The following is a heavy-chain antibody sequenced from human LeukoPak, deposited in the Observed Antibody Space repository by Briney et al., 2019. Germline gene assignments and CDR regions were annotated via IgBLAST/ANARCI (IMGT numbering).Heavy chain of an antibody. D-gene: IGHD2-15*01. Sequence: PGGSLRLSCAASGLTFSSYSMNWVRQAPGKGLEWVSSISSSSSYIYYADSVKGRFTISRDNAKNSLYLQMNSLRAEDTAVYYCARAGYCSGGSCYSGLDYWGQGTLVTVSS. J-gene: IGHJ4*02. CDR2: ISSSSSYI. V-gene: IGHV3-21*01. CDR3: ARAGYCSGGSCYSGLDY. CDR1: GLTFSSYS.